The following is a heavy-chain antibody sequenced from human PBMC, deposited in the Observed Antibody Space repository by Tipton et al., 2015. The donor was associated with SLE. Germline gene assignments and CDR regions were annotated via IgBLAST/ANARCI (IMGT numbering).Heavy chain of an antibody. Sequence: QLVQSGAEVKKPGASVKVSCKASGYTFTSYGISWVRQAPGQGLEWMGWISAYNGNTNYAQKLQGRVTMTTDTSTSTAHMELRSLRSDDTAVYYCARPVGYCSSTSCYTRDYYYYYMDVWGKGTTVTVSS. D-gene: IGHD2-2*02. CDR2: ISAYNGNT. CDR3: ARPVGYCSSTSCYTRDYYYYYMDV. CDR1: GYTFTSYG. J-gene: IGHJ6*03. V-gene: IGHV1-18*01.